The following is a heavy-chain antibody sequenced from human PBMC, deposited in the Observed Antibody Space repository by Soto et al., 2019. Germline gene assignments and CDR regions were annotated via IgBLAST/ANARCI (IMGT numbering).Heavy chain of an antibody. V-gene: IGHV4-30-4*01. CDR1: GGSISSGDYY. CDR2: IYYSGST. CDR3: ARGSSSWYYFDY. J-gene: IGHJ4*02. Sequence: KPSETLSLTCTVSGGSISSGDYYWSWIRQPPGKGLEWIGYIYYSGSTYYNPSLKSRVTISVDTSKNQFSLKLSSVTAADTAVYYCARGSSSWYYFDYWGQGTLVTVSS. D-gene: IGHD6-13*01.